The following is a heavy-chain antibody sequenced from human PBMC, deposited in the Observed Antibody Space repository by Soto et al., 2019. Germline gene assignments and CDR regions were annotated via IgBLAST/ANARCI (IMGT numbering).Heavy chain of an antibody. V-gene: IGHV3-23*01. CDR3: AKALVGEVGATDY. D-gene: IGHD1-26*01. CDR1: GFTFSNYA. CDR2: ITRTDST. J-gene: IGHJ4*02. Sequence: PGGSLRLSCTASGFTFSNYAMSWVRQAPGKGLEWVSAITRTDSTYYADSVKGRFTISRDNSRNTLYLQMNSLGAEDAALYYCAKALVGEVGATDYWGQGTVVTVSS.